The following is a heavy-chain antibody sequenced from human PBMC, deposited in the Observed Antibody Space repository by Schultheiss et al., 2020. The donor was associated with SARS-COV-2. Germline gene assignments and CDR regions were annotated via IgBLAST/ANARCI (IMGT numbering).Heavy chain of an antibody. V-gene: IGHV4-59*12. Sequence: SQTLSLTCTVSGGSISSYYWSWIRQPPGKGLEWIGSIYYSGTTNYNPSLKSRVSVSVDTSNNQFSLKVNSVTAADTAVYYCARRGYTFGSPTFDYWGQGTLVTV. CDR3: ARRGYTFGSPTFDY. J-gene: IGHJ4*02. CDR2: IYYSGTT. CDR1: GGSISSYY. D-gene: IGHD5-18*01.